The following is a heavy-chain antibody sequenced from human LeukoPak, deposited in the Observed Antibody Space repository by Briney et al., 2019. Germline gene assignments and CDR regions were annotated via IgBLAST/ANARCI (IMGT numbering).Heavy chain of an antibody. CDR2: ISWNSGSI. Sequence: PGRSLRLSCAASGFTFDDYAMHWVWQAPGKGLEWVSGISWNSGSIGYADSVKGRFTISRDNAKNSLYLQMNSLRAEDTALYYCAKDKTQSSGGYSYGSFDYWGQGTLVTVSS. V-gene: IGHV3-9*01. J-gene: IGHJ4*02. D-gene: IGHD5-18*01. CDR3: AKDKTQSSGGYSYGSFDY. CDR1: GFTFDDYA.